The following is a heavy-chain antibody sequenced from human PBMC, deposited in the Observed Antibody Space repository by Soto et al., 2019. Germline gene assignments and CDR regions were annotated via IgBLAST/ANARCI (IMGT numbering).Heavy chain of an antibody. J-gene: IGHJ4*02. CDR2: IFHSGAT. Sequence: QVKLQESGPGLVEPSGTLSLTCAVSGDSISSSHWWSWVRQPPGKGLEWIGEIFHSGATKYNPSLASRVTMSVEKSNNQLSLTPRSVTAADTAVYYCARQLERGDLPEGFEYWGQGTLATVSS. CDR3: ARQLERGDLPEGFEY. CDR1: GDSISSSHW. D-gene: IGHD1-1*01. V-gene: IGHV4-4*02.